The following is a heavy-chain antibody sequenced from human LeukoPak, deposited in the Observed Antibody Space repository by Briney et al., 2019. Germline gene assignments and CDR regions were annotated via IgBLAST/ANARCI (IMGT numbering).Heavy chain of an antibody. CDR3: AKVAGAVAGKAEDY. V-gene: IGHV3-30*04. Sequence: PGGSLRLSCAASGFTFISYAIHWVRQAPDKGLEWVAVISFHGTDSFYADSVKGRFTISRDNSKNTLYLQMSSLRAEDTAVYYCAKVAGAVAGKAEDYWGQGTLVTVSS. CDR1: GFTFISYA. J-gene: IGHJ4*02. D-gene: IGHD6-19*01. CDR2: ISFHGTDS.